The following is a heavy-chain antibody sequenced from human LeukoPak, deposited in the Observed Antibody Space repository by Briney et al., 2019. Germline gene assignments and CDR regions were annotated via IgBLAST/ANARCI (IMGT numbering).Heavy chain of an antibody. CDR1: GGSIGSYY. CDR2: IYYSGST. CDR3: ARWGGYYYYGMDV. V-gene: IGHV4-59*01. Sequence: SEALSLTCTVSGGSIGSYYWSWIRQPPGKGLEWIGYIYYSGSTNYNPSLKSRVTISVDTSKNQFSLKLSSVTAADTAVYYCARWGGYYYYGMDVWGQGTTVTVSS. J-gene: IGHJ6*02. D-gene: IGHD1-26*01.